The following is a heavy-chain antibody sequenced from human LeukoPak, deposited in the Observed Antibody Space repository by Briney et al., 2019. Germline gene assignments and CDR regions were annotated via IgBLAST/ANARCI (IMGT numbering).Heavy chain of an antibody. CDR1: GGSLSGYY. D-gene: IGHD3-22*01. V-gene: IGHV4-34*01. CDR3: ASFYYDSSGEYYFDY. J-gene: IGHJ4*02. CDR2: INHSGST. Sequence: SETLSLTCAVYGGSLSGYYWSWIRQPPGKGLEGIGEINHSGSTNYNPSLKSRVTISVDTSKNQFSLKLSSVTAADTAVYYCASFYYDSSGEYYFDYWGQGTLVTVSS.